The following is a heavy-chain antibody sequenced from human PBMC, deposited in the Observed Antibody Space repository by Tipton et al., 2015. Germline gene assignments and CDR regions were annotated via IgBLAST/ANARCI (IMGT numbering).Heavy chain of an antibody. CDR3: ARLRWLHPGGFDY. J-gene: IGHJ4*02. D-gene: IGHD5-24*01. CDR2: IYFSGNT. Sequence: GLVKPSETLSLTCSVSGDSVNSGGYYWAWIRQPPGKGLEWIGYIYFSGNTNYNSSLKSRVTISLDTSKNQFSLELSSVTAADTAVYYCARLRWLHPGGFDYWGQGSLVTVSA. CDR1: GDSVNSGGYY. V-gene: IGHV4-61*08.